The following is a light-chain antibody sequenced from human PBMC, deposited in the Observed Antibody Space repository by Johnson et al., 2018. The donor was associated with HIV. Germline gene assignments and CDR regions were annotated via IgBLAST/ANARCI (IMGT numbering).Light chain of an antibody. Sequence: QSVLTQPPSVSAAPGQKVTISCSGSSSNIGNNYVSWYQQLPGTAPKLLIYENNKRPSGIPARFSGSKSGPSATLGITGLQTGDEADYYCGTWDSSLSAAVFGTGTKVTVL. V-gene: IGLV1-51*02. CDR3: GTWDSSLSAAV. J-gene: IGLJ1*01. CDR2: ENN. CDR1: SSNIGNNY.